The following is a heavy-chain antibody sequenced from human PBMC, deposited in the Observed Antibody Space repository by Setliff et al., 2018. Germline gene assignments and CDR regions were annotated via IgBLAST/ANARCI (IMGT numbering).Heavy chain of an antibody. CDR2: ISPSGST. CDR1: GASISSGGYY. Sequence: PSETLSLTCTVSGASISSGGYYWTWIRQPAGKALEWIGHISPSGSTNYNPSLKSRVTISVDTSKNQFSLKLSSVTAADTAVYYCARAAYYYDGDNWFDPWGQGTLVTVSS. CDR3: ARAAYYYDGDNWFDP. D-gene: IGHD3-22*01. J-gene: IGHJ5*02. V-gene: IGHV4-61*09.